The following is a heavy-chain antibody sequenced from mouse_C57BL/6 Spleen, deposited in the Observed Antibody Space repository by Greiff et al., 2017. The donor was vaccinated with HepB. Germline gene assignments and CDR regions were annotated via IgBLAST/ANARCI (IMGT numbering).Heavy chain of an antibody. V-gene: IGHV1-64*01. CDR2: IHPNSGST. D-gene: IGHD3-2*02. J-gene: IGHJ2*01. CDR3: AERSGLYYFDY. Sequence: QVQLQQPGAELVKPGASVKLSCKASGYTFTSYWMHWVKQRPGPGLEWIGMIHPNSGSTNYNEKFKSKATLTVDKSSSTAYMQLSSLTSEDSAVYYCAERSGLYYFDYWGQGTTLTVSS. CDR1: GYTFTSYW.